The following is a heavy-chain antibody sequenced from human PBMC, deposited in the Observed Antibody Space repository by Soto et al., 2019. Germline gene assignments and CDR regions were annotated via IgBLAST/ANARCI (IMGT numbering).Heavy chain of an antibody. CDR3: ASAPYFDWLLYDY. J-gene: IGHJ4*02. V-gene: IGHV4-59*08. Sequence: SETLSLTCTVSGGSIIRYYWNWIRQPPGKGLEWIGYIYYSGSTNYNPSLKSRVTISVDTSKNQFSLKLSSVTAADTAVYYCASAPYFDWLLYDYWGQGTLVTVSS. D-gene: IGHD3-9*01. CDR1: GGSIIRYY. CDR2: IYYSGST.